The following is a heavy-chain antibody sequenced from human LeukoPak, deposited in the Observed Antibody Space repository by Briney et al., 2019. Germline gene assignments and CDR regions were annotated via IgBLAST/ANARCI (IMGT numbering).Heavy chain of an antibody. J-gene: IGHJ4*02. Sequence: SETLSLTCTVSGGSISSYYWSWIRQPPGKGLEWIGYIYYSGSTNYNPSLKSRVTISVDTSKNQFSLKLNSVTAADTAVYYCARHYDSSGYWYYFDYWGQGTLVTVSS. CDR2: IYYSGST. CDR1: GGSISSYY. V-gene: IGHV4-59*08. CDR3: ARHYDSSGYWYYFDY. D-gene: IGHD3-22*01.